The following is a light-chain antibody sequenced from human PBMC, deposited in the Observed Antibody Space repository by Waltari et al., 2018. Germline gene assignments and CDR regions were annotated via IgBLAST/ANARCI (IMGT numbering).Light chain of an antibody. V-gene: IGKV1-39*01. Sequence: DIQMTQSPSSLSASVGDIVTITCRASQSINTYLNWYQRKPGEAPKLLIYGASTLESGVPSRFSGSGSGTDFTLTISSLQPEDFATYYCQQGYRIPLAFGPGAKVEMK. CDR1: QSINTY. CDR3: QQGYRIPLA. CDR2: GAS. J-gene: IGKJ3*01.